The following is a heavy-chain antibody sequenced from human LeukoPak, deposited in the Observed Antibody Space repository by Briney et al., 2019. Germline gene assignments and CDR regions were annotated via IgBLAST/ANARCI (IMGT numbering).Heavy chain of an antibody. CDR1: GGSISSYY. J-gene: IGHJ6*02. D-gene: IGHD2-15*01. CDR3: ARGLCSGGSCYSEHYYYGMDV. V-gene: IGHV4-4*07. CDR2: IYTSRST. Sequence: PSETLSLTCTVSGGSISSYYWSWIRQPAGKGLEWIGRIYTSRSTNYNPSLKSRVTMSVDTSKNQFSLKLSSVTAAATAVYYCARGLCSGGSCYSEHYYYGMDVWGQGTTVTVSS.